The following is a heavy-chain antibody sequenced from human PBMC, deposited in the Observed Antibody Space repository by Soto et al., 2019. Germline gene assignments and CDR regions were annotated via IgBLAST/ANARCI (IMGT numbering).Heavy chain of an antibody. J-gene: IGHJ1*01. Sequence: EVQLLDSGGGLVQPGGSLRLSCAASGFSFSSYAMNWVRQAPGKGLEWVSGISGNGNKIYYADSVKGRFTISRDNSKNTLYMQMISLGAEDTAVYYCAKDSSIVVVTAADCWGQGTLVTVSS. CDR2: ISGNGNKI. D-gene: IGHD2-21*02. V-gene: IGHV3-23*01. CDR3: AKDSSIVVVTAADC. CDR1: GFSFSSYA.